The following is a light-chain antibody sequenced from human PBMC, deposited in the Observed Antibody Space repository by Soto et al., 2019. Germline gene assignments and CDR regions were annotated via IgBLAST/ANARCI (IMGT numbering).Light chain of an antibody. CDR3: QKYGSSPPYT. Sequence: EILLTQSPGTLSLSPGERATLSCRASQSVSSTYLAWYQQKPGQAPRVLIYAASSRATGIPDRFSGSGSGTYFTLTISRLEPEDFAVYYCQKYGSSPPYTFGQGTTLEIK. CDR1: QSVSSTY. J-gene: IGKJ2*01. V-gene: IGKV3-20*01. CDR2: AAS.